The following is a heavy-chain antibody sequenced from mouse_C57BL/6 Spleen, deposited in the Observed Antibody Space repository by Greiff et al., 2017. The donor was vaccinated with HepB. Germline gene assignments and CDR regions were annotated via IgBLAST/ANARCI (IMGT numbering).Heavy chain of an antibody. CDR2: IDPENGDT. Sequence: VHLQQPGAELVRPGASVKLSCTASGFNFKNDSMHWVKQRPEQGLEWIGVIDPENGDTEYASKFQGKATITADTSSNTAYLQLSSLTSEDTAVYYCTPWYYWGQGTTLTVSS. CDR3: TPWYY. CDR1: GFNFKNDS. V-gene: IGHV14-4*01. J-gene: IGHJ2*01.